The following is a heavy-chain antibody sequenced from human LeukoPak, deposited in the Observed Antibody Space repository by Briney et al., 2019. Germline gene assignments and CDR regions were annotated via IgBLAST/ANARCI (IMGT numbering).Heavy chain of an antibody. Sequence: SVKVSCKASGGTFSGYAISWVRQAPGQGLEWMGRIIPIFGIANYAQKFQGRVTITADKSTGTAYMELSSLRSEDTAVYYCARDEGIAVAGVFDYWGQGTLVTVSS. J-gene: IGHJ4*02. CDR2: IIPIFGIA. D-gene: IGHD6-19*01. V-gene: IGHV1-69*04. CDR3: ARDEGIAVAGVFDY. CDR1: GGTFSGYA.